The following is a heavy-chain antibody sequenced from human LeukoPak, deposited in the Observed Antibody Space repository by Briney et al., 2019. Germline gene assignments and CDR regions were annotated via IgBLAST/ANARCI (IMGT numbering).Heavy chain of an antibody. CDR1: GFTFSSYA. V-gene: IGHV3-30*04. Sequence: PGGSLRLSCAASGFTFSSYAMHWVRQAPGKGLEWVAVISYDGSNKYYADSVKGRFTISRDNSKNTLYLQMNSLRFEDTAVYYCAKATGSSGWYGRYYFDYWGQGTLVTVSS. J-gene: IGHJ4*02. CDR3: AKATGSSGWYGRYYFDY. D-gene: IGHD6-19*01. CDR2: ISYDGSNK.